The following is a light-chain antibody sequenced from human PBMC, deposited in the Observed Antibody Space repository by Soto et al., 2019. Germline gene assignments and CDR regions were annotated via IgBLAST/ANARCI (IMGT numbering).Light chain of an antibody. CDR2: SHN. V-gene: IGLV1-47*02. CDR3: AAWDDSLRRAV. Sequence: QAVVAQPPSASGTPGQRVTISCSGSSSNIGSNYVYWYQQLPGTAPKLLIYSHNQRPSGVPDRFSGSKSGTSASLAISGLRSEDEADYYCAAWDDSLRRAVFGGGTQLTVL. J-gene: IGLJ7*01. CDR1: SSNIGSNY.